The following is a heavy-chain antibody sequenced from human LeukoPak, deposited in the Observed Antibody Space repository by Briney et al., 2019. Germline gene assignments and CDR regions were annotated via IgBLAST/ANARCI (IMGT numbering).Heavy chain of an antibody. CDR3: TTGAWIQLWLADY. D-gene: IGHD5-18*01. J-gene: IGHJ4*02. CDR2: VKSKTDGGTT. CDR1: GFTFSSYA. Sequence: GGSLRLSCAASGFTFSSYAMSWVRQAPGKGLEWVGLVKSKTDGGTTDYAAPVKGRFTISRDDSKNTLYLQMNSLKAEDTAVYYCTTGAWIQLWLADYWGQGTLVTVSS. V-gene: IGHV3-15*01.